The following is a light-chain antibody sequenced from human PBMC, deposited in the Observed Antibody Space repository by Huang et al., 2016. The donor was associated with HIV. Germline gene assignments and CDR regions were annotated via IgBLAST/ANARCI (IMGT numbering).Light chain of an antibody. CDR2: AAS. CDR3: QQSYSNTFT. J-gene: IGKJ3*01. V-gene: IGKV1-39*01. CDR1: QSISSY. Sequence: DIQMTQSPSSLSESVGDRVIITCRASQSISSYLNWYQKQPGKAPNLLIYAASSLQSGVPSRFSGSGSGTDFTLTIRSLQPEDFATYYCQQSYSNTFTFGAGTKVDVK.